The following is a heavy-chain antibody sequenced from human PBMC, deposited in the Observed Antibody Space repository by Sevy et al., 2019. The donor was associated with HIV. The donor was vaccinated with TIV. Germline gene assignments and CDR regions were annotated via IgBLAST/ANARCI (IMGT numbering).Heavy chain of an antibody. Sequence: ASVKVSCKASGNTFTVYYMYWVRQAPGQGLEWMGWINPNSGDTNDAQRFQGRVTMTSDTSISTAYMELSSLRSDDTAVYYCARGVTIFGVDYYFQHWGQGTLVTVSS. CDR2: INPNSGDT. V-gene: IGHV1-2*02. CDR3: ARGVTIFGVDYYFQH. CDR1: GNTFTVYY. J-gene: IGHJ1*01. D-gene: IGHD3-3*01.